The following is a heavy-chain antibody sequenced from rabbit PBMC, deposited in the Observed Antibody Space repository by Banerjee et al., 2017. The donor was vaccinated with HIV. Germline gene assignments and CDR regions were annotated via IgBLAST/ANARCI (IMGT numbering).Heavy chain of an antibody. CDR2: IYAGSSGTT. D-gene: IGHD8-1*01. Sequence: QEQVEESGGDLVKPEGSLTLTCTASGFSFSSRHWICWVRQAPGKGLEWIACIYAGSSGTTYYASWAKGRFTISKTSSTTVTLQMTSLTAADTATYFCVRAGVYAGSSSYTGFDFNLWGPGTLVTVS. V-gene: IGHV1S45*01. CDR1: GFSFSSRHW. J-gene: IGHJ4*01. CDR3: VRAGVYAGSSSYTGFDFNL.